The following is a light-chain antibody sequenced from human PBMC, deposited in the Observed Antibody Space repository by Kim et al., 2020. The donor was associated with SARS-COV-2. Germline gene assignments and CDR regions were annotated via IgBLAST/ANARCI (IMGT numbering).Light chain of an antibody. J-gene: IGKJ4*01. CDR2: GAS. CDR3: QQYTKWPPT. Sequence: SPGERATLSCRASQSVSSNYLAWYQQKPGQAPRLLIYGASTRATGIPDRFSGSGSGTDFTLTISRLEPEDFTFYYCQQYTKWPPTFGGGTKVDIK. CDR1: QSVSSNY. V-gene: IGKV3-20*01.